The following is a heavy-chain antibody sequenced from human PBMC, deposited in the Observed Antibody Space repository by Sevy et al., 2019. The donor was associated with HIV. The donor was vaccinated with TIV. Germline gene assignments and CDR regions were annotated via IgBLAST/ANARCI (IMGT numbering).Heavy chain of an antibody. J-gene: IGHJ4*02. Sequence: ASVKVSCKASGYTFTSYGISWVRQAPGQGLEWMGWISAYNGNTNYAQKLQGRVTMTTDTSTSTAYMELRSLRSDDTAVYYCARVYTYYYDSSGPPRPHFDYWGQGTLVTVSA. D-gene: IGHD3-22*01. CDR3: ARVYTYYYDSSGPPRPHFDY. CDR1: GYTFTSYG. V-gene: IGHV1-18*01. CDR2: ISAYNGNT.